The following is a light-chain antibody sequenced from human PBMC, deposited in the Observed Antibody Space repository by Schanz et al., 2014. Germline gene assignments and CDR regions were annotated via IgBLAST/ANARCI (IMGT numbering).Light chain of an antibody. V-gene: IGLV2-14*01. CDR2: GVT. J-gene: IGLJ1*01. CDR1: SSDVGGYNY. Sequence: QSALTQPASVSGSPGQSITISCSGTSSDVGGYNYVSWYQQHPGKAPKLIIYGVTNRPSGVPDRFSGSRSGNTASLTVSGLQAEDEADYYCSSYTSSSTPFVFGTGTKLTVL. CDR3: SSYTSSSTPFV.